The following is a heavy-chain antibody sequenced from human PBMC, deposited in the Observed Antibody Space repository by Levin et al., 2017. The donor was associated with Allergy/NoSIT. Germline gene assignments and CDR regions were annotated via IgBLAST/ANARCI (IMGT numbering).Heavy chain of an antibody. J-gene: IGHJ4*02. Sequence: SQTLSLTCAVYGGSFSGYYWSWIRQTPGKGLEWIGEINHSGGTNYNPSLKSRVTISLDTSKNQFSLKLSSVTAADTAMYYCARVAYGSGSSRRPLDYWGQGTLVTVSS. V-gene: IGHV4-34*01. CDR2: INHSGGT. CDR1: GGSFSGYY. D-gene: IGHD3-10*01. CDR3: ARVAYGSGSSRRPLDY.